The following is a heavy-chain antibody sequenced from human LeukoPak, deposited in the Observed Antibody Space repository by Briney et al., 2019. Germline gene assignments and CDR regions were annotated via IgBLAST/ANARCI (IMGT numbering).Heavy chain of an antibody. Sequence: GGSLRLSCAASGFTFSSYSMNWVRQAPGKGLEWVSSISSSSSYIYYADSVKGRFTISRDNAKNSLCLQMNSLRAEDTAVYYCAREMTTVTTSSWFDPWGQGTLVTVSS. J-gene: IGHJ5*02. CDR2: ISSSSSYI. D-gene: IGHD4-17*01. V-gene: IGHV3-21*01. CDR1: GFTFSSYS. CDR3: AREMTTVTTSSWFDP.